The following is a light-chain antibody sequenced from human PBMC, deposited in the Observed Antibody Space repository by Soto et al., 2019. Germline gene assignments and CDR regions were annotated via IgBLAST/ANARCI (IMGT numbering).Light chain of an antibody. J-gene: IGKJ1*01. CDR1: QGFXSCY. V-gene: IGKV3-20*01. Sequence: MVVTQSTGTLSLSPGERATLSCRASQGFXSCYLAWYQQKPGQAPWLLISGSSIRATGIPDSFSGSGSETDFTITISRLEPEDVEVYYCQQYGSSGTFGQGTKVDIK. CDR3: QQYGSSGT. CDR2: GSS.